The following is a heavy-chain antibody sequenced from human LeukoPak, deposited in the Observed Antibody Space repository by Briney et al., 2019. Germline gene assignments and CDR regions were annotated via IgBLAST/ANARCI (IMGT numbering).Heavy chain of an antibody. Sequence: ASVKVSCKASGYTFTGYYMHWVRQAPGQGLEWMGRINPNSGGTNYAQKFQGRVTMTRDTSISTAYMELSRLRSDDRAVYYCARTYDPGAFDIWGQGTMVTVSS. D-gene: IGHD3-16*01. CDR2: INPNSGGT. CDR1: GYTFTGYY. CDR3: ARTYDPGAFDI. V-gene: IGHV1-2*06. J-gene: IGHJ3*02.